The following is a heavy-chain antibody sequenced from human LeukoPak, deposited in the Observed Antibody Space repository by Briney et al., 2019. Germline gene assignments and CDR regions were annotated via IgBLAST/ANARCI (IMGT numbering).Heavy chain of an antibody. D-gene: IGHD3-22*01. CDR2: ISSSSSTI. Sequence: GGSLRLSCAASGFTFSSYSMNWVRQAPGKGLEWVSYISSSSSTIYYADSVKGRFTISRDNAKNSLYLQMNSLRAEDTAVYYCARDYSDSSGYNYLPDYWGQGTLVTVSS. V-gene: IGHV3-48*01. CDR3: ARDYSDSSGYNYLPDY. J-gene: IGHJ4*02. CDR1: GFTFSSYS.